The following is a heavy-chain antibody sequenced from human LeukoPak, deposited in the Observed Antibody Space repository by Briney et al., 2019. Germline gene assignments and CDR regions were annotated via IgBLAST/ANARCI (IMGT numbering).Heavy chain of an antibody. CDR2: ISGSGGST. V-gene: IGHV3-23*01. Sequence: GGSLRLSCAASGFTFSSYAMSWVRQAPGKGLEWVSAISGSGGSTYYADSVKGRFTISRDNSKNTLYLQMNSLRAEDTAVYYCAKVGVLLWFGESAKPSYFDYWGQGTLVTVSS. CDR3: AKVGVLLWFGESAKPSYFDY. D-gene: IGHD3-10*01. CDR1: GFTFSSYA. J-gene: IGHJ4*02.